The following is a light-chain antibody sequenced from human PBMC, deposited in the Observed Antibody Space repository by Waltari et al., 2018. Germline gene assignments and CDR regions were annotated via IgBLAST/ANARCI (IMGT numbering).Light chain of an antibody. CDR1: RSISSY. CDR3: QQSYSTPGVT. Sequence: DIQMTQSPSSLSASVRDRVTITCRASRSISSYLNWYQQKPGKAPKLLIYAASSLQSGVPSRFSGSGSGTDFTLTISSLQPEDFATYYCQQSYSTPGVTFGQGTRLEIK. J-gene: IGKJ5*01. CDR2: AAS. V-gene: IGKV1-39*01.